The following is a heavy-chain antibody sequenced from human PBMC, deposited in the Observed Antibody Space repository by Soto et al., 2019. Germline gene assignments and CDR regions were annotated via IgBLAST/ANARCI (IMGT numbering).Heavy chain of an antibody. J-gene: IGHJ3*02. CDR1: GQYIKSNFW. CDR2: IYHSGSA. D-gene: IGHD1-7*01. V-gene: IGHV4-4*02. CDR3: ARNYGHAFDI. Sequence: SETLSLTCLVSGQYIKSNFWWAWVRQSPGKGLEWIGYIYHSGSAIYTPSLKSRVTISVDTSKNEFSLNMGSVTAADTAVYYCARNYGHAFDIWGQGTMVTVSS.